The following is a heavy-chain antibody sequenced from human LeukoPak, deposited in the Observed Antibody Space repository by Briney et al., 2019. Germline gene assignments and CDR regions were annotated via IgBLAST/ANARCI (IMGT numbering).Heavy chain of an antibody. CDR3: AKVGPPTTVTTFSDY. CDR1: GFTFSSYG. V-gene: IGHV3-30*18. CDR2: ISYDGSNK. Sequence: GGSLRLYCAASGFTFSSYGMHWVRQAPGKGLEWVAVISYDGSNKYYADSVKGRFTISRDNSKNTLYLQMNSLRAEDTAVYYCAKVGPPTTVTTFSDYWGQGTLVTVSS. D-gene: IGHD4-17*01. J-gene: IGHJ4*02.